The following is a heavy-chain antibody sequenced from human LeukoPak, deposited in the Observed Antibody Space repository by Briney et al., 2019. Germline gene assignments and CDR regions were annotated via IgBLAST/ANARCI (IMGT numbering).Heavy chain of an antibody. CDR1: GFTFSDYY. Sequence: PGGSLRLSCAASGFTFSDYYMTWIRQAPGKGLEWLSYITSTGSTVYYADSVKGRFTVSRDNTKNSLSLQMTSLSAEDTAVYYCARVLSGGYSPFDYWGQGILVSVSS. CDR3: ARVLSGGYSPFDY. D-gene: IGHD3-22*01. J-gene: IGHJ4*02. V-gene: IGHV3-11*01. CDR2: ITSTGSTV.